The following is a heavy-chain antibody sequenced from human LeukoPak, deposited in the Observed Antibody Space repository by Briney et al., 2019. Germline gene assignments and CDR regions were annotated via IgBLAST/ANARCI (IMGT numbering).Heavy chain of an antibody. CDR1: GFTFSSYA. D-gene: IGHD1-1*01. Sequence: GGSLRLSCAASGFTFSSYAMHWVRQAPGKGLEYVSAISSNGGSTYYADSVKGRFTISRDNSKNTLYLQMGSLRAEDMAVYYCARAGNWNDAFAFDIWGQGTMVTVSS. CDR3: ARAGNWNDAFAFDI. V-gene: IGHV3-64*02. CDR2: ISSNGGST. J-gene: IGHJ3*02.